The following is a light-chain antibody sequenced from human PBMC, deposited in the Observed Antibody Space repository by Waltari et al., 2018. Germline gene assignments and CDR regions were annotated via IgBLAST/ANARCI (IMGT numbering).Light chain of an antibody. J-gene: IGKJ2*01. CDR3: QQFGSSVMYT. CDR1: QSVSRSR. V-gene: IGKV3-20*01. Sequence: EVVLTQSPGTLALSPGERATLSCRASQSVSRSRIAWYLHTPGQAPRLLIYGASGRATGIPDRFSGSGSGTDFTLTISRVEPEDFAVYYCQQFGSSVMYTFGQGTKLEIE. CDR2: GAS.